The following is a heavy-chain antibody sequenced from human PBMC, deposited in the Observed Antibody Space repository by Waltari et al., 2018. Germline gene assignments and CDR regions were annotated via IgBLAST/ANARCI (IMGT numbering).Heavy chain of an antibody. Sequence: QVQLQESGPGLVKPSETLSLTCTVSGGSVSRGSYYWSWIRQPPGKGLEWIGYIYYSGSTNYNPSLKSRVTISVDTSKNQFSLKLSSVTAADTAVYYCARDPTYYYGSGYAFDIWGQGTMVTVSS. CDR1: GGSVSRGSYY. CDR3: ARDPTYYYGSGYAFDI. J-gene: IGHJ3*02. CDR2: IYYSGST. V-gene: IGHV4-61*01. D-gene: IGHD3-10*01.